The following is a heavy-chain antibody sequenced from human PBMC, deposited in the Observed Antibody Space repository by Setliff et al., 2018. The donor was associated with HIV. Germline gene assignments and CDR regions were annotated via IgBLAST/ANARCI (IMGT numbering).Heavy chain of an antibody. J-gene: IGHJ4*02. V-gene: IGHV3-7*03. Sequence: GGSLRLSCAASGFTFSSYWMTWVRQAPGKGLEWVANIKQDGSEKYYVDSVKGRFIISRDNAKNSLYLQMNSLRAEDTAVYYCARDRGSGWSPVDCWGQGTLVTVSS. CDR3: ARDRGSGWSPVDC. D-gene: IGHD6-19*01. CDR1: GFTFSSYW. CDR2: IKQDGSEK.